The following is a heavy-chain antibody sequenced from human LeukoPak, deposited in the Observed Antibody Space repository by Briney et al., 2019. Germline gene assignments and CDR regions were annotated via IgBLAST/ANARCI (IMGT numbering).Heavy chain of an antibody. V-gene: IGHV1-18*01. CDR3: ARESSGWYVDYYYYMDV. CDR2: ISAYNGNT. Sequence: GASVKVSCKASGYTFTSYGISWVRQAPGQGLEWMGWISAYNGNTNYAQKLQGRVTMTTDTSTSTAYMELRSLRSDDTAVYYCARESSGWYVDYYYYMDVWGKGTTVTISS. CDR1: GYTFTSYG. D-gene: IGHD6-19*01. J-gene: IGHJ6*03.